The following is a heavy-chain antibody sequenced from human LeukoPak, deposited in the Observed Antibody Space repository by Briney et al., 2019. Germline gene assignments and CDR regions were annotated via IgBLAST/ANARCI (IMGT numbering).Heavy chain of an antibody. V-gene: IGHV1-18*01. CDR1: GYTFTNYG. CDR3: AREGSSGWYDLGAFDI. Sequence: ASVKVSCKASGYTFTNYGISWVRQAPGQGLEWMGWISAYDTNTKYAQKFQGSVTITTDESTSTAYMELSSLRSEDTAVYYCAREGSSGWYDLGAFDIWGQGTMVTVSS. J-gene: IGHJ3*02. CDR2: ISAYDTNT. D-gene: IGHD6-19*01.